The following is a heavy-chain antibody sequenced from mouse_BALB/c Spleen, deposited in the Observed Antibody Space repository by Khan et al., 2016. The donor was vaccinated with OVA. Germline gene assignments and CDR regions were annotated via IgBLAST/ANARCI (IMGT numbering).Heavy chain of an antibody. J-gene: IGHJ3*01. CDR3: AREASSWDFSFPY. V-gene: IGHV1S136*01. CDR2: INPDNAGP. D-gene: IGHD4-1*01. Sequence: EVELVESGPELVEPGASVKMSCKASGYTFTNYVIHWVKQKPGQGLEWIGYINPDNAGPRYNEKFKGQATLTSDISSTSAYMELLSLTSEDSAVYYCAREASSWDFSFPYWGQGTLVTVSA. CDR1: GYTFTNYV.